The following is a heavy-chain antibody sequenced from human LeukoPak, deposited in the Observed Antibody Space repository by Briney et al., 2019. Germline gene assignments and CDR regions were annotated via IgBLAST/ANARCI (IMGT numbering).Heavy chain of an antibody. D-gene: IGHD3-10*01. CDR3: AKAPASLMWFGEFSYFDY. V-gene: IGHV3-23*01. CDR2: ISGSGGRT. J-gene: IGHJ4*02. CDR1: GFTFSSYG. Sequence: GGTLRLSCAASGFTFSSYGMSWVRQAPGKGLEWVSVISGSGGRTNYADSVKGRFTISRDNSKNTLYLQMNSLRAEDTAIYYCAKAPASLMWFGEFSYFDYWGQGTLVTVSS.